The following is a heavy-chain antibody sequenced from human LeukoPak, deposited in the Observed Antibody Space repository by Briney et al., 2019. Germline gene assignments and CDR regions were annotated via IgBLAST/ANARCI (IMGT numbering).Heavy chain of an antibody. CDR3: ARRGTYYYDSSGYSPWHYFDY. CDR2: INPSGGST. CDR1: GYTFTSYY. Sequence: GASVKVSCKASGYTFTSYYMHWVRQAPGQGLEWMGIINPSGGSTSYAQKFQGRVTMTRDMSTSTVYMELSSLRSEDTAVYYCARRGTYYYDSSGYSPWHYFDYWGQGTLVTVSS. J-gene: IGHJ4*02. V-gene: IGHV1-46*01. D-gene: IGHD3-22*01.